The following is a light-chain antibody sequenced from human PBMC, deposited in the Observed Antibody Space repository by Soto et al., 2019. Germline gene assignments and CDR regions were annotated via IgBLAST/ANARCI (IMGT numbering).Light chain of an antibody. CDR3: QQYGDSPPWT. J-gene: IGKJ1*01. Sequence: EIVLTQSPCTLSLSPGERATLSCRASQSVSSSYLAWYQQKPGQAPRLLIYGASSRSTGIPDRFSGSGAGTAFTLTISRLEPEDFAVYYCQQYGDSPPWTFGQGTKVEI. V-gene: IGKV3-20*01. CDR2: GAS. CDR1: QSVSSSY.